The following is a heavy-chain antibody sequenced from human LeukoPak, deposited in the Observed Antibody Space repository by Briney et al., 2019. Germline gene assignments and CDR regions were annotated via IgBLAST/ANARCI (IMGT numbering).Heavy chain of an antibody. CDR2: ISEDGSEQ. D-gene: IGHD5-18*01. CDR3: ARAPPRRYTYGYGDF. Sequence: GGSLRLSCTASGFTFSAYWMSWFRQAPGKGLEWVAIISEDGSEQYYVPSVKGRFTISRDSARNSVYLQMNSLRAEDTSVYYCARAPPRRYTYGYGDFWGQGVLVTVSS. V-gene: IGHV3-7*01. J-gene: IGHJ4*02. CDR1: GFTFSAYW.